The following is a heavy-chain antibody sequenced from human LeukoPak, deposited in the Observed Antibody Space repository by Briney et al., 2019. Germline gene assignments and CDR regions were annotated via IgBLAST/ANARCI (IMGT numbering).Heavy chain of an antibody. CDR1: GFTFSTYF. CDR2: IARDGSHT. J-gene: IGHJ3*02. CDR3: ARERQDTILHSGAFDI. Sequence: AGGSLRLSCAASGFTFSTYFMHWVRQAPGKGLEWVADIARDGSHTFYVESVKGRFTISRDNSKNTLYLQMNSLRAEDTAVYFCARERQDTILHSGAFDIWGQGTMVTVSS. D-gene: IGHD2-21*01. V-gene: IGHV3-30-3*01.